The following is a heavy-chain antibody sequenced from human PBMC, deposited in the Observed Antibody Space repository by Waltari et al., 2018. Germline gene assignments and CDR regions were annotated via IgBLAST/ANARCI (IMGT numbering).Heavy chain of an antibody. Sequence: HVQLEQSGAEMVKPGASVRVSCKASGYSFRRSDISWVRQAPGQGLEWMGWMNTNSGNTGYAEKFQGRVTITRNTSINTAYMDLSGLRSEDTAVYYCARGSGDLDIWGQGTMVTVSS. D-gene: IGHD2-21*01. V-gene: IGHV1-8*03. J-gene: IGHJ3*02. CDR2: MNTNSGNT. CDR1: GYSFRRSD. CDR3: ARGSGDLDI.